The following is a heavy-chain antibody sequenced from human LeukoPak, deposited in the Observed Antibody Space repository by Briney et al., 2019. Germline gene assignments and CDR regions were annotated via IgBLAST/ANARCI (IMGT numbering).Heavy chain of an antibody. D-gene: IGHD6-19*01. CDR3: AQGYSSGWYPY. Sequence: GGSLRLSCAVSGSSVSSFGMSWVRQAPGKGLDWISAISVNGETAYYADSVKGRFIISRDNSKNTLYLQLSSLRAEDTAVYYCAQGYSSGWYPYWGQGSLVSVSS. V-gene: IGHV3-23*01. J-gene: IGHJ4*02. CDR1: GSSVSSFG. CDR2: ISVNGETA.